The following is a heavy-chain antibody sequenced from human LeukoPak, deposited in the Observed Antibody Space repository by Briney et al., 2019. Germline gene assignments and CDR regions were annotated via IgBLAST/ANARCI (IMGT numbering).Heavy chain of an antibody. D-gene: IGHD6-13*01. Sequence: SETLSLTCTVSGGSISSGGYYWSWIRQHPGKGLEWIGYIYYSGSTYYNPSLKSRVAISVDTSKNQFSLKLSSVTAADTAVYYCARMYSSSWYGDYWGQGTLVTVSS. V-gene: IGHV4-31*03. J-gene: IGHJ4*02. CDR1: GGSISSGGYY. CDR2: IYYSGST. CDR3: ARMYSSSWYGDY.